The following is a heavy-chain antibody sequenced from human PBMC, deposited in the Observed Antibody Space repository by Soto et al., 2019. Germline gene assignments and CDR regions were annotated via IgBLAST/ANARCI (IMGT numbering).Heavy chain of an antibody. CDR2: ISSSSSTI. J-gene: IGHJ5*02. D-gene: IGHD3-3*01. CDR1: GFTFSSYS. CDR3: ARDPASDFWSGYQASNWFDP. V-gene: IGHV3-48*02. Sequence: GGSLRLSCAASGFTFSSYSMNWVRQAPGKGLEWVSYISSSSSTIYYADSVKGRFTISRDNAKNSLYLQMNSLRDEDTAVYYCARDPASDFWSGYQASNWFDPWGQGTLVTVYS.